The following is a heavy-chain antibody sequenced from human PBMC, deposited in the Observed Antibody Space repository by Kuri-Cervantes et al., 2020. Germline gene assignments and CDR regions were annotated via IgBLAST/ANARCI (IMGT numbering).Heavy chain of an antibody. J-gene: IGHJ6*02. CDR3: ARDYDILTGYYPSHYYYGMDV. CDR2: ISYDGSNK. V-gene: IGHV3-30*19. D-gene: IGHD3-9*01. Sequence: GGSLRLSCAASGFTFSSYSMNWVRQAPGKGLEWVAVISYDGSNKYYADSVKGRFTISRDNSKNTLYLQMNSLRAEDTAVYYCARDYDILTGYYPSHYYYGMDVWGQGTTVTVSS. CDR1: GFTFSSYS.